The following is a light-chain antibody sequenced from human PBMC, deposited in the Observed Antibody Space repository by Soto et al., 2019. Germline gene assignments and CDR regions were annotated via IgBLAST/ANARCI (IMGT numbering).Light chain of an antibody. Sequence: QSVLTQPASVSGSPGQSITISCTGTRSDVGGYNYVSWYQQHPGKAPKLMIYEVSNRPSGVSNRFSGSKSGNTASLTISGLQAEDEADYYCSSYTSSSLPVFGGGTKLTVL. J-gene: IGLJ2*01. CDR3: SSYTSSSLPV. CDR2: EVS. V-gene: IGLV2-14*01. CDR1: RSDVGGYNY.